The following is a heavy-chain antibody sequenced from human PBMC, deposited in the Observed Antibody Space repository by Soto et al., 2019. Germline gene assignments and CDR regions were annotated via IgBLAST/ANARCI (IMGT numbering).Heavy chain of an antibody. J-gene: IGHJ6*02. CDR1: GFTFSDYY. CDR2: ISSSGSTI. Sequence: QVQLVESGGGLVKPGGSLRLSCAASGFTFSDYYMSWIRQAPGKGLEWVSYISSSGSTIYYADSVKGRFTISRDNAKNSLYLQMNRVRAEDTAVYYCARDRIPLWLRYYYYGMDVWGQGTTVTVSS. V-gene: IGHV3-11*01. D-gene: IGHD5-18*01. CDR3: ARDRIPLWLRYYYYGMDV.